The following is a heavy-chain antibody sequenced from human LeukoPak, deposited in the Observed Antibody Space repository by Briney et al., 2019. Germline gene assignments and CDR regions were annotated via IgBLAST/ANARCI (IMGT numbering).Heavy chain of an antibody. CDR2: IHYSGIT. D-gene: IGHD5-12*01. V-gene: IGHV4-59*01. Sequence: PSETLSLTCTVSSGSISSFYWSWIRQPPGKGLQWNGYIHYSGITRYNPSLKSRVTISVDTPKNQFSLKLSSVTAADTAVYYCASGGYSGYAFDYGGQGILVSVSS. J-gene: IGHJ4*02. CDR1: SGSISSFY. CDR3: ASGGYSGYAFDY.